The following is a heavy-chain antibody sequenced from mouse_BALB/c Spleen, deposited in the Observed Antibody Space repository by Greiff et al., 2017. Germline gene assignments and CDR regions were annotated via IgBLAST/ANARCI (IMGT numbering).Heavy chain of an antibody. Sequence: EVQRVESGAELVKPGASVKLSCTASGFNIKDTYMHWVKQRPEQGLEWIGRIDPANGNTKYDPKFQGKATITADTSSNTAYLQLSSLTSEDTAVYYCARGLAYWGQGTLVTVSA. D-gene: IGHD3-3*01. CDR2: IDPANGNT. J-gene: IGHJ3*01. CDR1: GFNIKDTY. V-gene: IGHV14-3*02. CDR3: ARGLAY.